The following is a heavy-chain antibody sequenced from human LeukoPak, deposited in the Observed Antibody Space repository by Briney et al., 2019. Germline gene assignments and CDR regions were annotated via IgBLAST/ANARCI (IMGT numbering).Heavy chain of an antibody. CDR3: ARAQQGPLDY. V-gene: IGHV3-48*03. J-gene: IGHJ4*02. CDR1: GFTFSSYE. CDR2: ISSSSSTI. Sequence: GGSLRLSCAASGFTFSSYEMNWVRQAPGKGLEWVSYISSSSSTIYYADSVKGRFTISRDNAKNSLYLQMNSLRAEDTAVYYCARAQQGPLDYWGQGTLVTVSS.